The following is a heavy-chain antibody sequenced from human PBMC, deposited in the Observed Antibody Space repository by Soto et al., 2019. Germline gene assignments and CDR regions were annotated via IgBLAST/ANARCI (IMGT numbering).Heavy chain of an antibody. V-gene: IGHV3-66*01. CDR1: GFTVGSNF. D-gene: IGHD2-2*02. CDR3: ARESYMDY. J-gene: IGHJ4*02. Sequence: PGGSLRLSCAASGFTVGSNFMNWVRQAPGRGLEWVSVIYPGGGTYYADSVKGRFAVSRDTSKNTLYLQMNSLRVEDTAVYYCARESYMDYWGQGTQVTVS. CDR2: IYPGGGT.